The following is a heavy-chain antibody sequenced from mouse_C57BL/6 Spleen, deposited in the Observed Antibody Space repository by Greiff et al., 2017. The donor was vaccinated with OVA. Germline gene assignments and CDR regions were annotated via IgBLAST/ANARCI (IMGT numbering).Heavy chain of an antibody. J-gene: IGHJ3*01. V-gene: IGHV14-3*01. D-gene: IGHD2-4*01. CDR2: IDPASGNT. CDR1: GFNIKNTY. CDR3: ASETHYEGTWFAD. Sequence: EVQLQQSVAELVRPGASVKLSCTASGFNIKNTYMHWVKQRPEQGLEWIGRIDPASGNTKYAPKFQGKATITADTSSNTAYLQLSSLTSEDTAIYYCASETHYEGTWFADWGQGTLVTVSA.